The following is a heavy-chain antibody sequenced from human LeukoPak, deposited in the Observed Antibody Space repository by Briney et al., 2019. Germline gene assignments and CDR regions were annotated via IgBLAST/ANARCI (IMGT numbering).Heavy chain of an antibody. J-gene: IGHJ3*02. CDR1: GYAFTGYY. CDR3: ASYGSGSWDAFDI. Sequence: ASVKVSCKAAGYAFTGYYMHWVRQPPGQGLEWMGWINPNSGGANYAHKFQVRVTITRDTAISTAYMYLSRLRSDEAAVYYCASYGSGSWDAFDIWGQGTMVTVCS. CDR2: INPNSGGA. D-gene: IGHD3-10*01. V-gene: IGHV1-2*02.